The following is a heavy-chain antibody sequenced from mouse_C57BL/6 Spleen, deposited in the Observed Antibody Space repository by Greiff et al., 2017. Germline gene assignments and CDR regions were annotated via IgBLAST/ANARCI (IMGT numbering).Heavy chain of an antibody. D-gene: IGHD1-1*01. J-gene: IGHJ2*01. CDR3: ARWGYYGSSPFDY. V-gene: IGHV1-69*01. CDR2: IDPSDSYT. Sequence: VQLQQPGAELVMPGASVKLSCKASGYTFTSYWMHWVKQRPGQGLEWIGEIDPSDSYTNYNQKFKGKSTLTVDKSSSTAYMQLSSLTSEDSAVYYCARWGYYGSSPFDYWGQGTTLTVSS. CDR1: GYTFTSYW.